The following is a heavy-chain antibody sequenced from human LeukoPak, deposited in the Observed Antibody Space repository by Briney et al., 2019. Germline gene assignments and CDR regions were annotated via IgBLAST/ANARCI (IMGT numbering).Heavy chain of an antibody. CDR1: GYTFTNYG. CDR2: ISGSSENT. Sequence: ASVKVSCKASGYTFTNYGISWVRQAPGQGLEWMGWISGSSENTDSAQKFQGRVTMTTDTSTSTAYMELRNLGSDDTATYYCARVGRTKVATMAYWGQGTLVTVSS. CDR3: ARVGRTKVATMAY. D-gene: IGHD5-12*01. J-gene: IGHJ4*02. V-gene: IGHV1-18*01.